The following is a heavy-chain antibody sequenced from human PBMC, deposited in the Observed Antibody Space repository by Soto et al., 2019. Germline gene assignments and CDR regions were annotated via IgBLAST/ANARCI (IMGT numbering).Heavy chain of an antibody. Sequence: EVQLVESGGGLVQSGGSLRLSCVASGFTFSSYSMSWVRQAPGKGLELVSYISGNSRTIHYAYSVRGRFTISRDNAKNSLYLQMSSLRDEDTAVYYCARDFAWAFDYWGKGPLLTVSP. V-gene: IGHV3-48*02. CDR3: ARDFAWAFDY. J-gene: IGHJ4*02. D-gene: IGHD1-26*01. CDR1: GFTFSSYS. CDR2: ISGNSRTI.